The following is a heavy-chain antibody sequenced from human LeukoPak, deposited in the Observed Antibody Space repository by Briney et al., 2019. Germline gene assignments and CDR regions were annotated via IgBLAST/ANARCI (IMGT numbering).Heavy chain of an antibody. CDR2: LSGSGGAT. V-gene: IGHV3-23*01. D-gene: IGHD1-1*01. J-gene: IGHJ2*01. CDR1: GFTFSNYA. Sequence: GGSLRLSSAASGFTFSNYAMAWVRQAPGKGLEWVSILSGSGGATYYADSVKGRFTISRDNSENTLFLQMNNLGAEDTALYYCAKKRVITTPDAIDWYFDLWGRGTLVTVSS. CDR3: AKKRVITTPDAIDWYFDL.